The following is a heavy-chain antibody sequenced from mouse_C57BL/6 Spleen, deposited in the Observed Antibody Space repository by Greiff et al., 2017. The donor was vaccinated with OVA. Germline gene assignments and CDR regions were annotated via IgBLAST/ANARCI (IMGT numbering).Heavy chain of an antibody. D-gene: IGHD1-1*01. J-gene: IGHJ2*01. CDR3: ARFPTTVVASPD. CDR1: GYSFTDYN. CDR2: INPNYGTT. Sequence: VQLKESGPELVKPGASVKISCKASGYSFTDYNMNWVKQSNEKSLEWIGVINPNYGTTSYNQKFKGKATLTVDQSSSTAYMQLNSLTSEDSSVYYCARFPTTVVASPDWGQGTTLTVSS. V-gene: IGHV1-39*01.